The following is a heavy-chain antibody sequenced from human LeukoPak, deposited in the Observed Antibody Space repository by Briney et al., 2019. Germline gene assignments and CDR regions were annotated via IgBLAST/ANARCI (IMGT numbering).Heavy chain of an antibody. D-gene: IGHD2-8*01. CDR2: ITGSTGRT. CDR3: ARSYCTNGVCYFFDY. J-gene: IGHJ4*02. Sequence: GGSLRLSCAASGFTFSIYAMTWVRQAPGKGLEWVSEITGSTGRTYYADSVNGRFTISRDNSKNTLFLQMNSLRGEDTAIYYCARSYCTNGVCYFFDYWGQGTLVTVSS. V-gene: IGHV3-23*01. CDR1: GFTFSIYA.